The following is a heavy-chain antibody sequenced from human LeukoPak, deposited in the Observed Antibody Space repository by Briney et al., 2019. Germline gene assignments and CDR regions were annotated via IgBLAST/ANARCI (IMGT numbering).Heavy chain of an antibody. J-gene: IGHJ2*01. V-gene: IGHV3-7*01. CDR1: EFTFSNFW. CDR2: IKQDGSEK. D-gene: IGHD4-17*01. Sequence: PGGSLRLSCSASEFTFSNFWMSWVRQAPGKGPEWGANIKQDGSEKYYVDSVKGRFTISRDNAETSLHLQMNSLRAEGTAVYYCARGGNHGDYWYFDLWGRGTLVTVSS. CDR3: ARGGNHGDYWYFDL.